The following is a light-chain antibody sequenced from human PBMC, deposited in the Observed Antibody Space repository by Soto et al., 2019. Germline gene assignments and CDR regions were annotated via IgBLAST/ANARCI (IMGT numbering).Light chain of an antibody. Sequence: EILMTQSPATLSVSPGERATLSCRATQTVNNKVVWYQHKPGQAPRLLIYGASTRATGIPDRFSGGGSGTDFTLTISRLEPEDFAAYYCQQFSSYPLTFGGGTKVDIK. J-gene: IGKJ4*01. CDR3: QQFSSYPLT. CDR1: QTVNNK. CDR2: GAS. V-gene: IGKV3D-15*01.